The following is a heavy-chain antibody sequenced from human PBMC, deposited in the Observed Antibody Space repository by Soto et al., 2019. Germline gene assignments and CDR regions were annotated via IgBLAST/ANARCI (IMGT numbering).Heavy chain of an antibody. CDR2: ISYDGSHK. Sequence: GGSLRLSCAVSGLTCNSYGMHWVRQAPGKGLEWVADISYDGSHKHYVDSVKGRFTISRDNSKNTLYLQMNSLRAEDTAVYYCAKDGSYYDILTGYSNFDYWGQGTLVTVSS. CDR3: AKDGSYYDILTGYSNFDY. CDR1: GLTCNSYG. D-gene: IGHD3-9*01. V-gene: IGHV3-30*18. J-gene: IGHJ4*02.